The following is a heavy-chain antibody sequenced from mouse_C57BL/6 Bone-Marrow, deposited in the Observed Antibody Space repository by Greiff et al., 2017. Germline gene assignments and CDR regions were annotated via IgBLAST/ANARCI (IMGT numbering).Heavy chain of an antibody. V-gene: IGHV1-81*01. J-gene: IGHJ3*01. CDR2: IYPRSGNT. CDR1: GYTFTSYG. D-gene: IGHD1-1*02. Sequence: QVQLQQSGAELARPGASVKLSCKASGYTFTSYGISWVKQRTGQGLEWIGEIYPRSGNTYYNEKFKGKATLTADKSSSTAYMELRSLTSEDSAVYFCARGGGYGLFAYWGQGTLVTVSA. CDR3: ARGGGYGLFAY.